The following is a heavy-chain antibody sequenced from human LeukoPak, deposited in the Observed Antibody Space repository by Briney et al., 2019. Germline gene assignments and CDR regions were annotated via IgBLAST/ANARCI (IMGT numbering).Heavy chain of an antibody. CDR2: MNPRSGYT. Sequence: ASVKVSCKASGYTFTNYDINWVRQATGQGLEWMGWMNPRSGYTGYLQKFQGRVTMTGSTSISTAYLELNSLTSEDTAVYYCARGNRLYSSSWSSLPFDIWGQGSMVTVS. CDR3: ARGNRLYSSSWSSLPFDI. CDR1: GYTFTNYD. V-gene: IGHV1-8*01. D-gene: IGHD6-13*01. J-gene: IGHJ3*02.